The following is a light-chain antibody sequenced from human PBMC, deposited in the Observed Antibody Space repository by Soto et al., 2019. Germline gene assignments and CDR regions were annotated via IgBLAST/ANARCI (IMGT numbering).Light chain of an antibody. CDR3: QQRSNWSWT. J-gene: IGKJ1*01. V-gene: IGKV3-11*01. CDR2: DAS. Sequence: EIVLTQSPATLSLSPGERATLSCRASQSVSSYLAWYQQKPGQAPRLLIYDASNRATGIPARFSGSGSGTDLTLTISSPEPEDFAVYYCQQRSNWSWTFGQGTKVEIK. CDR1: QSVSSY.